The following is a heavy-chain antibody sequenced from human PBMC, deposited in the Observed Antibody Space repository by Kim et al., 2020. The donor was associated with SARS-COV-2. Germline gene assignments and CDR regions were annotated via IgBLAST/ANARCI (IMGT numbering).Heavy chain of an antibody. D-gene: IGHD3-10*01. CDR3: ARLGYGSGTYYSMDV. CDR1: GYSFISYW. Sequence: GESLKISCKGSGYSFISYWINWVRQMPGKGLEWMGRIDPSDSYTNYSPSFQGHVTISSDKSISTAYLQWNSLKASDTAMYYCARLGYGSGTYYSMDVWGQGTTVSVSS. V-gene: IGHV5-10-1*01. CDR2: IDPSDSYT. J-gene: IGHJ6*02.